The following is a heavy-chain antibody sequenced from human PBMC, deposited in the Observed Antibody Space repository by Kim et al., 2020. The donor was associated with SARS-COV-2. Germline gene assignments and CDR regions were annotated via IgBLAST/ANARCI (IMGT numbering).Heavy chain of an antibody. Sequence: GGSLRLSCAASGFTFSSYSMNWVRQAPGKGLEWVSSISSSSSSYIYYADSVKGRFTISRDNAKNSLYLQMNSLRAEDTAVYYCARDGQFLEWLSPWYYYYYMDVGGKGTTVTVSS. CDR3: ARDGQFLEWLSPWYYYYYMDV. D-gene: IGHD3-3*01. V-gene: IGHV3-21*01. CDR1: GFTFSSYS. CDR2: ISSSSSSYI. J-gene: IGHJ6*03.